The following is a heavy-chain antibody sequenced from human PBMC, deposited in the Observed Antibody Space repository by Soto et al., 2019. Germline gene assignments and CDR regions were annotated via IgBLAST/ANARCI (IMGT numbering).Heavy chain of an antibody. Sequence: QVQLVQSGAEVKKPGASVKVSCKASGSTFPSSTVRWVRQAPGQGLEWMGWINAHNGNTKYAQKFQGRLTRTTDTSTGTGYMELRSLISDDTAIYFCAIADYGDPDYWGQGTLVTVSS. CDR2: INAHNGNT. V-gene: IGHV1-18*01. J-gene: IGHJ4*02. CDR3: AIADYGDPDY. D-gene: IGHD4-17*01. CDR1: GSTFPSST.